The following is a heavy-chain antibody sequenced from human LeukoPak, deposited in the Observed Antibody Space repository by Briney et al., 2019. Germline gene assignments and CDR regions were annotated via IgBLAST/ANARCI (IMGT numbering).Heavy chain of an antibody. D-gene: IGHD6-13*01. J-gene: IGHJ4*02. CDR1: GYTFTSYG. CDR2: ISAYNGNT. V-gene: IGHV1-18*01. Sequence: GASVKVSCKASGYTFTSYGISWVRQAPGQGLEWMGWISAYNGNTNYAQKFQERVTITRDMSTSTAYMELSSLRSEDTAVYYCAADRSNIAAAGTSFEMPRDYWGQGTLVTVSS. CDR3: AADRSNIAAAGTSFEMPRDY.